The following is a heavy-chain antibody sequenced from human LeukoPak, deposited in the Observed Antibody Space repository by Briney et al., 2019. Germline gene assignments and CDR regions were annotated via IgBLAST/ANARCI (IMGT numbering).Heavy chain of an antibody. CDR2: IYYSGGT. V-gene: IGHV4-39*01. Sequence: PSETLSLTCTVSGGSISSSSYYWGWIRQPPGKGLEWIGSIYYSGGTYYTPSLKSRVTISVDTSKNQFSLKLSSVTAADTAVYYCASQRLAAGFDYWGQGTLVTVSS. CDR1: GGSISSSSYY. D-gene: IGHD6-19*01. CDR3: ASQRLAAGFDY. J-gene: IGHJ4*02.